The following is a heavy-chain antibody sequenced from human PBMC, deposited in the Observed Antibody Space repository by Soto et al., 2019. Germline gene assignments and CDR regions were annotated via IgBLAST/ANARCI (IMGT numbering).Heavy chain of an antibody. V-gene: IGHV3-23*01. J-gene: IGHJ4*02. CDR3: AKQKGVPAAPFDY. Sequence: EVQLLESGGGLVQPGGSLRLSCAASGFSFSSYAMNWVRQAPGKGLEWVSAISGSGGSTYYADSVKGRFTISRDNSKNTLYLQMNSLRAEDTAVYYCAKQKGVPAAPFDYWGQGTLVTVSS. CDR2: ISGSGGST. D-gene: IGHD2-2*01. CDR1: GFSFSSYA.